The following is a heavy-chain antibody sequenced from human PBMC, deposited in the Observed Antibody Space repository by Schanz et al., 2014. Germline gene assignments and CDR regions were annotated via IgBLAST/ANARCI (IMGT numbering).Heavy chain of an antibody. J-gene: IGHJ5*02. CDR2: IVPIAGIT. Sequence: QVQLVQSGAEVKKPGASVKVSCEASRYTFNTYGLNWVRQAPGQGLEWMGRIVPIAGITNYAQRFQGRVTISADKSSGTAYMELSSLRSEDTAVYYCAREVGLYDRGWFDPWGQGTLVTVSS. CDR1: RYTFNTYG. CDR3: AREVGLYDRGWFDP. V-gene: IGHV1-69*04. D-gene: IGHD3-22*01.